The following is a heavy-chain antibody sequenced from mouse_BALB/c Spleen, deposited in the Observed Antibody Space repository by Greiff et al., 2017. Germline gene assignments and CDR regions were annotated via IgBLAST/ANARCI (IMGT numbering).Heavy chain of an antibody. Sequence: DVKLVESGGGLVKPGGSLKLSCAASGFTFSSYAMSWVRQTPEKRLEWVASISSGGSTYYPDSVKGRFTISRDNARNILYLQMSSLRSEDTAMYYCAGGDYGSSYGAWFAYWGQGTLVTVSA. D-gene: IGHD1-1*01. J-gene: IGHJ3*01. CDR3: AGGDYGSSYGAWFAY. CDR1: GFTFSSYA. V-gene: IGHV5-6-5*01. CDR2: ISSGGST.